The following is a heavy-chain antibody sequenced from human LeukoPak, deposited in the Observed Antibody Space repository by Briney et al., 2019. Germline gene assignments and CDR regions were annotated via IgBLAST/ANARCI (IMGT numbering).Heavy chain of an antibody. V-gene: IGHV4-4*07. J-gene: IGHJ4*02. CDR1: GGSISSYY. D-gene: IGHD1-26*01. Sequence: PSETLSLTCTVSGGSISSYYWSWIRQPAGKGLEWIGRIYTSGSTTHNSSLKSRVTISLDTSKNHFSLRLSSVTAADTAVYYCARDREVGATGYYFDYWGQGTLVTVSS. CDR2: IYTSGST. CDR3: ARDREVGATGYYFDY.